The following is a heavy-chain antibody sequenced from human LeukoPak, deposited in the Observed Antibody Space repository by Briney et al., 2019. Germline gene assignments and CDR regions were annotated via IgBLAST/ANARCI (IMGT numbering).Heavy chain of an antibody. V-gene: IGHV1-8*01. CDR2: MNPNSGNT. J-gene: IGHJ4*02. CDR3: ARGSTFWSGYYDFDY. Sequence: ASVKVSCKASRYTFISYDINWVRQATGQGLEWMGWMNPNSGNTGYAQKFQGRVTMTRNTSISTAYMELSSLRSEDTAVYYCARGSTFWSGYYDFDYWGQGTLVTVSS. CDR1: RYTFISYD. D-gene: IGHD3-3*01.